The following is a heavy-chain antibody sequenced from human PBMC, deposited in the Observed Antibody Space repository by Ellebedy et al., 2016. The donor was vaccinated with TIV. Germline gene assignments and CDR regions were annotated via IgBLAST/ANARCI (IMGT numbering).Heavy chain of an antibody. V-gene: IGHV4-59*01. CDR1: GTSIRNYY. J-gene: IGHJ4*02. CDR2: LYYIGIT. Sequence: MPGGSLRLSCTVSGTSIRNYYWNWFRHSAGKGLEWIGNLYYIGITNYNPSLKSRVTISIDTSKNEFSLRLTSVTAADTAVYYCARQDQPLAVAGTAYFDYWGQGTLVTVSS. CDR3: ARQDQPLAVAGTAYFDY. D-gene: IGHD6-19*01.